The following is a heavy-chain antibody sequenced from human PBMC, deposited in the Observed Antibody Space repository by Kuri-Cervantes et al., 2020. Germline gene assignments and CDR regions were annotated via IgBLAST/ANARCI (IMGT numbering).Heavy chain of an antibody. D-gene: IGHD3-10*01. CDR2: IYHNGDT. CDR3: ARGTLSGTHDY. CDR1: GYSISSGYY. Sequence: SETLSLTCTVSGYSISSGYYWGCIRQSPGKGLEYIGSIYHNGDTYYSPSLKSRVTISVDTSKNQFSLKLSSVTAADTAVYYCARGTLSGTHDYWGQGTLVTVSS. V-gene: IGHV4-38-2*02. J-gene: IGHJ4*02.